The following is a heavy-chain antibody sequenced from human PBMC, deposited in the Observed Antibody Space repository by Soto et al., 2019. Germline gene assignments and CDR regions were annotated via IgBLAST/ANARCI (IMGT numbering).Heavy chain of an antibody. J-gene: IGHJ5*02. CDR1: GFTFSSYG. D-gene: IGHD2-2*01. V-gene: IGHV3-30*18. Sequence: GGSLRLSCAASGFTFSSYGMHWVRQAPGKGLEWVAVISYDGSNKYYADSVKGRFTISRDNSKNTLYLQMNSLRAEDTAVYYCAKDTEEKGSTSVPEWNWFDPWGQGTLVTVSS. CDR2: ISYDGSNK. CDR3: AKDTEEKGSTSVPEWNWFDP.